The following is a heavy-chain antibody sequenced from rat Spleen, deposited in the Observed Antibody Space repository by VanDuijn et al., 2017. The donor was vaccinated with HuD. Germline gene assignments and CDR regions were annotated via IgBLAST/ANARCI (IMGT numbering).Heavy chain of an antibody. J-gene: IGHJ1*01. CDR3: AREGTVSRYFDF. D-gene: IGHD1-1*01. V-gene: IGHV2-45*01. CDR2: MWSGGST. Sequence: VQLQESGPGLVQPSETLSLTCTVSGFSLTSYNVHWVRQPPGKGLEWMGIMWSGGSTDYNSALKSRLSISRDTSKNQVFLKMNSLQSEDTTTYYCAREGTVSRYFDFWGPGTMVTVSS. CDR1: GFSLTSYN.